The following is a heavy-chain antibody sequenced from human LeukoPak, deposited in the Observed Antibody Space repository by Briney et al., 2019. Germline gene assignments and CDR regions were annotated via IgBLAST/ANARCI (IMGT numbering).Heavy chain of an antibody. J-gene: IGHJ6*02. Sequence: SQTLSLTCTVSGGSISSYYWSWIRQPPGKGLEWIGYTYYSGSTNYNPSLKSRVTISVDTSKNQFSLKLSSVTAADTAVYYCAAYSNSDYYYYYGMDVWGQGTTVTVSS. V-gene: IGHV4-59*01. CDR1: GGSISSYY. CDR3: AAYSNSDYYYYYGMDV. CDR2: TYYSGST. D-gene: IGHD4-11*01.